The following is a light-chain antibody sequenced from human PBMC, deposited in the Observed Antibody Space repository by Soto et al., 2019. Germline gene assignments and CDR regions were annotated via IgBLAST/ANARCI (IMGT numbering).Light chain of an antibody. CDR2: DVS. Sequence: DIQMTQSPSTLSASIGDRVVITCRASESISSWLAWYQQKPGKAPKLLIYDVSGLESGVPSRFSGSESGTEFTLTISSLQPDDFATYYCQQYNSYPWTFGQGTKVDIK. CDR3: QQYNSYPWT. CDR1: ESISSW. J-gene: IGKJ1*01. V-gene: IGKV1-5*01.